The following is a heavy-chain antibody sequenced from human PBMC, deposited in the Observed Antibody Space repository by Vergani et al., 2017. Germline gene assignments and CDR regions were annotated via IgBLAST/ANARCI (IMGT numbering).Heavy chain of an antibody. D-gene: IGHD6-19*01. CDR2: ISSSSSYT. CDR1: GFTFSDYY. J-gene: IGHJ4*02. Sequence: QVQLVESGGGLVKPGGSLRLSCAASGFTFSDYYMSWIRQAPGKGLEWVSYISSSSSYTNYADSVKGRFTSSRDNAKNSLYLQMNSLRAEDTAVYYCAKDLRNIAVAGSPPGYWGQGTLVTVSS. CDR3: AKDLRNIAVAGSPPGY. V-gene: IGHV3-11*05.